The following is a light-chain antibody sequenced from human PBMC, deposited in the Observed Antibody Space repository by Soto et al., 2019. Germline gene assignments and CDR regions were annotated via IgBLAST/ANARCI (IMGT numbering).Light chain of an antibody. CDR2: GAS. V-gene: IGKV3-20*01. CDR1: QSISSTY. Sequence: EIVLTQSPGTLSLSPGQRATLSCRASQSISSTYLAWYQQKACQGPTLLIYGASTRATGIPARFSGSGSGTDFTLTISSLEPEDFAVYYCQQYGSSPWTFGQGTKVEV. J-gene: IGKJ1*01. CDR3: QQYGSSPWT.